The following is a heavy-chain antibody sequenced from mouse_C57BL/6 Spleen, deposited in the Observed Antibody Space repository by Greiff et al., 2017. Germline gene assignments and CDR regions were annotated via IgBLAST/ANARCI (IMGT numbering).Heavy chain of an antibody. V-gene: IGHV7-3*01. J-gene: IGHJ1*03. CDR1: GFTFTDYY. CDR3: ARSDGEDWYFDV. CDR2: IRNKANGYTT. D-gene: IGHD2-13*01. Sequence: EVQLVESGGGLVQPGGSLSLSCAASGFTFTDYYMSWVRQPPGKALEWLGFIRNKANGYTTEYSASVKGRFTISRDNSQSILYLQMNALRAEDSATYVCARSDGEDWYFDVWGTGTTVTVSS.